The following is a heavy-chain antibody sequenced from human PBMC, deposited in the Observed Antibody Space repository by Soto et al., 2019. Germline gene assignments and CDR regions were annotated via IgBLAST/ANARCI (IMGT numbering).Heavy chain of an antibody. CDR2: INHSGST. V-gene: IGHV4-34*01. Sequence: PSETLSLTCAVYGGSFSGYYWSWIRQPPGKGLEWIGEINHSGSTNYNPPLKSRVTISVDTSKNQFSLKLSSVTAADTAVYYCASLVIAAAGIDYWGQGTLVTVSS. CDR3: ASLVIAAAGIDY. J-gene: IGHJ4*02. CDR1: GGSFSGYY. D-gene: IGHD6-13*01.